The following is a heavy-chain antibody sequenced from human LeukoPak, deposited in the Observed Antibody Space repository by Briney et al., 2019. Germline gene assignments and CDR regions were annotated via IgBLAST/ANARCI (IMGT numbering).Heavy chain of an antibody. J-gene: IGHJ4*02. V-gene: IGHV3-23*01. CDR3: AKPVGYYGSGSYHAHFDY. Sequence: GGSLRLSCAASGFTFSSYAMSWVRQAPGKGLEWVSAISGSGGSTYYADSVKGRFTISRDNSKNTLYLQMNSLRAEDTAVYYCAKPVGYYGSGSYHAHFDYWGQGTLVTVSS. CDR1: GFTFSSYA. D-gene: IGHD3-10*01. CDR2: ISGSGGST.